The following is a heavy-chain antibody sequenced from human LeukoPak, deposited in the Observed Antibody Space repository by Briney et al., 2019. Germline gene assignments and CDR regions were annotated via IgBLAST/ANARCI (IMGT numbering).Heavy chain of an antibody. CDR1: GFPFSRYD. D-gene: IGHD5-18*01. CDR2: ISGNSETK. J-gene: IGHJ3*02. CDR3: ARAYGIQLWFGNAFDI. Sequence: PGGSLRLSCAASGFPFSRYDMTWVRQAPGKGLEWVSFISGNSETKYYPDSVKGRFSISRDNANNLVFLQMNTLKAEDTAVYYCARAYGIQLWFGNAFDIWGQGTMVTVSS. V-gene: IGHV3-48*04.